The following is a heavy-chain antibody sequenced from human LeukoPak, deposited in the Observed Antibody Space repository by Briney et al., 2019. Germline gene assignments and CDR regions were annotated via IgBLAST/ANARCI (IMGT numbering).Heavy chain of an antibody. V-gene: IGHV4-39*01. CDR2: IHYSGST. D-gene: IGHD1-26*01. CDR1: GGSISSSSYY. J-gene: IGHJ4*02. CDR3: ARHPSGSSFDY. Sequence: SETLSLTCTVSGGSISSSSYYWVWIRQPPGKGLEWIGTIHYSGSTYYNPSLKSRVTISVDTSKNQFSLKLSSVTAADTAVYYCARHPSGSSFDYWGQGTLVTVSS.